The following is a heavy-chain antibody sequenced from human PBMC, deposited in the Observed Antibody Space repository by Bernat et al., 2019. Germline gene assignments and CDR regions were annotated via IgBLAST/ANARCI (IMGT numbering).Heavy chain of an antibody. V-gene: IGHV1-46*01. CDR1: GYTFTSYY. CDR2: INPSGGST. Sequence: QVQLVQSGAEVKKPGASVKVSCKASGYTFTSYYMHWVRQAPGQGLEWMGIINPSGGSTSYAQKFQGRVTMTRDTSTSTVYMELSSLRSEDTAVYYCARVGVRGYSYGGYDYWGQGTLVTVSS. J-gene: IGHJ4*02. D-gene: IGHD5-18*01. CDR3: ARVGVRGYSYGGYDY.